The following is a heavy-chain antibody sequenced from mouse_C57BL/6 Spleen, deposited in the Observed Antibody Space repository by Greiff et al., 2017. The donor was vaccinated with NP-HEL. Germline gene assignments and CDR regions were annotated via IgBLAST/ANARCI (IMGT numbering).Heavy chain of an antibody. V-gene: IGHV1-42*01. CDR3: SYGSSYDAMDY. D-gene: IGHD1-1*01. CDR2: INPSTGGT. J-gene: IGHJ4*01. CDR1: GYSFTGYY. Sequence: VQLQQSGPELVKPGASVKISCKASGYSFTGYYMNWVKQSPEKSLEWIGEINPSTGGTTYNQKFKAKATLTVDKSSSTAYMQLKSLTSKDSAVYYCSYGSSYDAMDYWGQGTSVTVSS.